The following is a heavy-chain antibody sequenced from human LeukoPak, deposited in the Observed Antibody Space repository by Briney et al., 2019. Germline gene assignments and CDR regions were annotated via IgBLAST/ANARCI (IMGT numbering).Heavy chain of an antibody. CDR1: GFTFSSYG. D-gene: IGHD3-3*01. V-gene: IGHV3-30*02. Sequence: TGGSLRLSCAASGFTFSSYGMHWVRQAPGKGLEWVAFIRYDGSNKYYADSVKGRFTISRDNSKNTLYLQMNSLRAEDTAVYYCAKGSYQTGAYYDFWSGENNFDYWGQGALVTVSS. CDR3: AKGSYQTGAYYDFWSGENNFDY. J-gene: IGHJ4*02. CDR2: IRYDGSNK.